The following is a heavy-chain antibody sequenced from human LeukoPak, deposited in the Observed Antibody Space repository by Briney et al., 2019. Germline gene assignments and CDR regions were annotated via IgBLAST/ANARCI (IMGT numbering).Heavy chain of an antibody. J-gene: IGHJ4*02. Sequence: PGGSLRLSCAGSGFSFNIYALHWVRQAPGEGLEYVSGIRSDGGATYYGNSVKGRFTISRDNSRNTVSLQMGSLRAEDMAVYYCARGREVEFDSWDQGTLVTVSS. D-gene: IGHD5-24*01. V-gene: IGHV3-64*01. CDR3: ARGREVEFDS. CDR2: IRSDGGAT. CDR1: GFSFNIYA.